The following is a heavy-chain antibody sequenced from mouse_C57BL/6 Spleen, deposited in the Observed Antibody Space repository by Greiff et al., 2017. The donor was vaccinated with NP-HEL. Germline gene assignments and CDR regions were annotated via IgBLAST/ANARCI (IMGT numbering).Heavy chain of an antibody. V-gene: IGHV1-76*01. J-gene: IGHJ4*01. CDR3: AYGSSDDAMDY. CDR2: IYPGSGNT. Sequence: QVQLKESGAELVRPGASVKLSCKASGYTFTDYYINWVKQRPGQGLEWIARIYPGSGNTYYNEKFKGKATLTAEKSSSTAYMQLSSLTSEDSAVYFCAYGSSDDAMDYWGQGTSVTVSS. D-gene: IGHD1-1*01. CDR1: GYTFTDYY.